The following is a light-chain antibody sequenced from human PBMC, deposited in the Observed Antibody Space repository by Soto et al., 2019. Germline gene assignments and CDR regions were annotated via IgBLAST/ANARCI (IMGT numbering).Light chain of an antibody. CDR2: AAS. Sequence: DIQMTPSPSSLSASVGDRVTITCRASQSSSSYLNWYQQKPGKAHKLLIYAASSLQSGVPSRFSGSGSGTDFTLTISSLQPEDFATYYCQQSYSTPWTCGQGTMVEIK. J-gene: IGKJ1*01. CDR3: QQSYSTPWT. CDR1: QSSSSY. V-gene: IGKV1-39*01.